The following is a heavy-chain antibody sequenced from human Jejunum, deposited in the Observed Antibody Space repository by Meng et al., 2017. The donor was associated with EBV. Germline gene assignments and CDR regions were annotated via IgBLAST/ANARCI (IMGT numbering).Heavy chain of an antibody. Sequence: QVQLVESGGGVVQPGRSLRLPCAASGFTFSGHAMQWVRQAPGKGLKWVALISNDGNNKYYADSVKGRFTISRDNSKNTLYLQMNSLRVDDTALYYCTREWGADYWGQGTLVTVSS. V-gene: IGHV3-30-3*01. J-gene: IGHJ4*02. CDR3: TREWGADY. CDR1: GFTFSGHA. CDR2: ISNDGNNK. D-gene: IGHD3-16*01.